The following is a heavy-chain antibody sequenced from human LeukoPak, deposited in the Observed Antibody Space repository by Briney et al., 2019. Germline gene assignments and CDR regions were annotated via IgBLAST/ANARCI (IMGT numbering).Heavy chain of an antibody. CDR2: IYREDRA. CDR3: ARDLAGFQEPRYYYYMDV. Sequence: QPGGSLRLSCVAFGFTVSRQVMSWVRQAPGKGLEWVALIYREDRAFYADCVRGRFTISRHNSKNKVFLQMSSLKPEENAIYYCARDLAGFQEPRYYYYMDVWGKGTTVTVSS. CDR1: GFTVSRQV. J-gene: IGHJ6*03. V-gene: IGHV3-53*04. D-gene: IGHD1-14*01.